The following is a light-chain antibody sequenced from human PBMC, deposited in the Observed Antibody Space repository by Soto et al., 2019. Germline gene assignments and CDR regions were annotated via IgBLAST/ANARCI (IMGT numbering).Light chain of an antibody. Sequence: IQMTQSPSTLSGSVGDRVTITCRASQGISSYLAWYQQKPGKAPKLLIYAASTLQSGVPSRFSGSGSGTDFTLTISCLQSEDFATYYCQQYYSYPRGFTFGPGTKVDIK. CDR1: QGISSY. CDR3: QQYYSYPRGFT. V-gene: IGKV1-8*01. CDR2: AAS. J-gene: IGKJ3*01.